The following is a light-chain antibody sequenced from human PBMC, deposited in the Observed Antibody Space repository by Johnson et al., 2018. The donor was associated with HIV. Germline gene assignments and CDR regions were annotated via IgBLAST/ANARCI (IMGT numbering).Light chain of an antibody. V-gene: IGLV1-51*02. CDR2: ENN. Sequence: HSVLTQPPSVSAAPGHNVTISCSGSSSNIGDSYISWYQQLPGAAPKLLIYENNKRPSGIPDRFSGSKSGTSATLGITGLQTGDEADYYCGTWDSSLSAGNVFGTGTKVTVL. CDR1: SSNIGDSY. CDR3: GTWDSSLSAGNV. J-gene: IGLJ1*01.